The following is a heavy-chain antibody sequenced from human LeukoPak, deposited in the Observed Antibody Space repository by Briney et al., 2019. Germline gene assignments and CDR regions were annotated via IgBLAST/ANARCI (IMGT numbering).Heavy chain of an antibody. D-gene: IGHD2-21*01. CDR2: MNPNGETT. V-gene: IGHV1-8*02. J-gene: IGHJ4*02. Sequence: ASVKVSCKASGNTFGNYDINWVRQALGQGLEWVGWMNPNGETTGYAPKFQGRVAMTRNTSRNTAYLELSSLRSEDTAVYYCAASAQGAFDYWGQGTLVTVSS. CDR1: GNTFGNYD. CDR3: AASAQGAFDY.